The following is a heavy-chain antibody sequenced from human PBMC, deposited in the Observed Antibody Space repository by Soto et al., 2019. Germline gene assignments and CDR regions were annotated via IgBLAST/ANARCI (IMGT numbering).Heavy chain of an antibody. Sequence: GGSLRLSCAASGFTFSSYWMSWVRQAPGKGLEWVANIKQDGSEKYYVDSVKGRFTISRDNAKNSLYLQMNSLRAEDTAVYYCAREGKGYSSGFYFDYWGQGTLVTVSS. CDR3: AREGKGYSSGFYFDY. J-gene: IGHJ4*02. V-gene: IGHV3-7*01. D-gene: IGHD6-19*01. CDR1: GFTFSSYW. CDR2: IKQDGSEK.